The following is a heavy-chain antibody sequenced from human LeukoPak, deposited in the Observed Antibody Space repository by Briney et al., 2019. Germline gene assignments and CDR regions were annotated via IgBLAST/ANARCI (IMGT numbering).Heavy chain of an antibody. CDR1: GFTFSSYE. V-gene: IGHV3-48*03. Sequence: GGSLRLPCAASGFTFSSYEMNWVRQAPGKGLEWVSYISSSGSTIYYADSVKGRFTISRDNAKNSLYLQMNSLRAEDTAVYYCARVPNYYDSSGYYLGDAFDIWGQGTMVTVSS. J-gene: IGHJ3*02. CDR2: ISSSGSTI. D-gene: IGHD3-22*01. CDR3: ARVPNYYDSSGYYLGDAFDI.